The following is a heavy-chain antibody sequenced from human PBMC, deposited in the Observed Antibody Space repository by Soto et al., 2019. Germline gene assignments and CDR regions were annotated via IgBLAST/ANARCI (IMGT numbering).Heavy chain of an antibody. D-gene: IGHD3-22*01. V-gene: IGHV3-73*01. CDR2: IRSKANSYAT. Sequence: HPGGSLRLSCAASGFTFSGSAMHWVRQASGKGLEWVGRIRSKANSYATAYAASVKGRFTISRDDSKNTAYLQMNSLKTEDTAVYYCTTLYYYDWYYFDYWGQGTLVTVSS. CDR3: TTLYYYDWYYFDY. J-gene: IGHJ4*02. CDR1: GFTFSGSA.